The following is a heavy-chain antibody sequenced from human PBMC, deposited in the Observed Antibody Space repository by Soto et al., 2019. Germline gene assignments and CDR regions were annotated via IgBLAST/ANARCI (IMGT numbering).Heavy chain of an antibody. Sequence: PGGSLRLSCAASGFPFSRYVMSWVRQAPGKGLEWVSGISGSGGSTYYADSVKGRFTISRDSSKNTVYLQMNSLRAEDTALYYCAKERDAHDSPHYFDFWGQGSLVTVSS. CDR3: AKERDAHDSPHYFDF. CDR2: ISGSGGST. V-gene: IGHV3-23*01. CDR1: GFPFSRYV. J-gene: IGHJ4*01. D-gene: IGHD1-1*01.